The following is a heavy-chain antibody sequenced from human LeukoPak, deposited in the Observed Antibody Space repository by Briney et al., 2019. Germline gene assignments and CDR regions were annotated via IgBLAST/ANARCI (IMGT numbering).Heavy chain of an antibody. Sequence: SETLSLTCAVYGWSFNDYYWNWIRQPPGKGLEWIGEINARGDTNYNPSLKSRVTISVDSSKNQFSLTLTSMIAADTAIYYCARGQVPAGRGYSWFDPWGQGTLVTVSS. CDR2: INARGDT. CDR3: ARGQVPAGRGYSWFDP. J-gene: IGHJ5*02. CDR1: GWSFNDYY. V-gene: IGHV4-34*01. D-gene: IGHD2-2*01.